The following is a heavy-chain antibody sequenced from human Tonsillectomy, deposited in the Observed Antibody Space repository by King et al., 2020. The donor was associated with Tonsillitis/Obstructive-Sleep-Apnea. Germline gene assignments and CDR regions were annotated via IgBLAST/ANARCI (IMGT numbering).Heavy chain of an antibody. J-gene: IGHJ4*02. Sequence: QLVQSGAEVKKPGASVKVSCKASGYTFTSYGISWVRQAPGQGLEWMGWISAYNGNTNYAQKLQGRVTMTTDTSTSTAYMELRSLRSDDTAVDYCARGDEDIVVVPAAISFDYWGQGTLVTVSS. CDR2: ISAYNGNT. D-gene: IGHD2-2*02. CDR3: ARGDEDIVVVPAAISFDY. V-gene: IGHV1-18*01. CDR1: GYTFTSYG.